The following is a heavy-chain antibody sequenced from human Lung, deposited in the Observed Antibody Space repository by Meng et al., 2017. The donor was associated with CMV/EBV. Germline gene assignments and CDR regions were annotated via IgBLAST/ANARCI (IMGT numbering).Heavy chain of an antibody. CDR2: IYSGGRST. D-gene: IGHD2-2*02. CDR3: AKMYCGTTSCYIFDF. Sequence: GEXXKISCAASGFTFSDFAMSWARQAPGKGLEWVSVIYSGGRSTSYADSVKGRFTISRDNSKNTLYLQKNRLRADDTAVYYCAKMYCGTTSCYIFDFWGLGTXVTVSS. V-gene: IGHV3-23*03. CDR1: GFTFSDFA. J-gene: IGHJ4*02.